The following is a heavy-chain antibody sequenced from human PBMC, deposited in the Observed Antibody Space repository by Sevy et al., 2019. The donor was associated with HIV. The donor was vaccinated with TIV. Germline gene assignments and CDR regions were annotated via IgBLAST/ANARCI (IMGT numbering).Heavy chain of an antibody. CDR2: INHSGST. J-gene: IGHJ6*03. D-gene: IGHD3-10*01. CDR1: GGSFSGYY. V-gene: IGHV4-34*01. Sequence: SETLSLTCAVYGGSFSGYYWSWIRQPPGKGLEWIGVINHSGSTNYNPSLKSRVTISVDTSKNQFSLKLSSVTAADTAVYYCARVRDTMVRGVIWGDYYYYYMDVWGKGTTVTVSS. CDR3: ARVRDTMVRGVIWGDYYYYYMDV.